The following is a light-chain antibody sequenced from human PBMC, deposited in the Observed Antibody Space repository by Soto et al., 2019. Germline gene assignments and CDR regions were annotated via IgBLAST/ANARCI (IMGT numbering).Light chain of an antibody. J-gene: IGKJ5*01. CDR3: QQSYSTPIT. CDR2: GAS. Sequence: DIQMTQSPSTLSGSVGDRVTITCRASQSISTYLNWYQQKPGKAPKPLIFGASSLQGGVASRFSGSGSGTEFTLTISSLQPEDFATYYCQQSYSTPITFGQGTRLHIK. CDR1: QSISTY. V-gene: IGKV1-39*01.